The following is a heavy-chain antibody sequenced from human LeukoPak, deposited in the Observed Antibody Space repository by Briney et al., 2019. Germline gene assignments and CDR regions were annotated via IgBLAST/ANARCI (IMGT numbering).Heavy chain of an antibody. CDR2: INPSGGST. CDR1: GYTFTSYY. CDR3: ARGEYDFWSGYYPRTGAFDI. V-gene: IGHV1-46*01. Sequence: ASVKVSCKASGYTFTSYYMHWVRQAPGQGLEWMGIINPSGGSTSYAQKFQGRVTMTRDMSTSIVYMELSSLRSEDTAVYYCARGEYDFWSGYYPRTGAFDIWGQGTMVTVSS. J-gene: IGHJ3*02. D-gene: IGHD3-3*01.